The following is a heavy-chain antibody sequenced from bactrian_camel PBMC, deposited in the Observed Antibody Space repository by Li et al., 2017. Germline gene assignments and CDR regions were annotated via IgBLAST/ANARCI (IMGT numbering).Heavy chain of an antibody. V-gene: IGHV3S53*01. CDR2: IESDGDT. J-gene: IGHJ4*01. CDR3: AADLARHCGSFSGFFGRGY. Sequence: HVQLVESGGESVQEGASLKLSCAVSGLTTYPENCMAWFRQAEGKEREGVAVIESDGDTTYSDSVKGRFTISKDNDKNTLYLQMNSLKPEDTAMHYCAADLARHCGSFSGFFGRGYWGQGTQVTVS. D-gene: IGHD2*01. CDR1: GLTTYPENC.